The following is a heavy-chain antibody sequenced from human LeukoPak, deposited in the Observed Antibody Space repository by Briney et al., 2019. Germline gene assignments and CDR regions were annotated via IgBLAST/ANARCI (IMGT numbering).Heavy chain of an antibody. D-gene: IGHD1-26*01. Sequence: SETLSLTCAVYGGSFSGYCWSWIRQPPGKGLEWIGEINHSGSTNYNPSLKSRVTISVDTSKNQFSLKLSSVTAADTAVYYCAREHGSYDAFDIWGQGTMVTVSS. CDR2: INHSGST. V-gene: IGHV4-34*01. J-gene: IGHJ3*02. CDR3: AREHGSYDAFDI. CDR1: GGSFSGYC.